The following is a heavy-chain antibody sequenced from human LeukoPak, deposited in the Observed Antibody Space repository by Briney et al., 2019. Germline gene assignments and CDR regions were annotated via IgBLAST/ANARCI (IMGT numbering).Heavy chain of an antibody. CDR1: GFMFRNYR. Sequence: GGSLRLSCEVSGFMFRNYRMDWVRQAPGRGLEWVANINQDGSEKYFVDSVKGRFTISRDNAKNSLYLQMNSLRDEDTAVYYCSRALEVWGKGTTVTVSS. V-gene: IGHV3-7*01. CDR3: SRALEV. CDR2: INQDGSEK. J-gene: IGHJ6*04.